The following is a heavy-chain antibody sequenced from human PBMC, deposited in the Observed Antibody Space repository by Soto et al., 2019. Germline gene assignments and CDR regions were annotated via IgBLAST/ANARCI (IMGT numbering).Heavy chain of an antibody. CDR1: VYSVTRYW. Sequence: PGASLKISCERSVYSVTRYWIGSVHQMPGKGLEWMGIIYPGDPDTRYSPSFQGQVTISADKSISTAYLQWSSLKASDTAMYYCATTTVTPPYYYGMDVWGQGTTVTVSS. CDR2: IYPGDPDT. J-gene: IGHJ6*02. D-gene: IGHD4-17*01. CDR3: ATTTVTPPYYYGMDV. V-gene: IGHV5-51*07.